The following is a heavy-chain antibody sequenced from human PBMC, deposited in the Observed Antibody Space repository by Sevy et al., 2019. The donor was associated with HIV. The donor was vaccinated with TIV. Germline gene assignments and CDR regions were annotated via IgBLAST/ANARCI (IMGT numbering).Heavy chain of an antibody. CDR2: IRSKANSYAT. V-gene: IGHV3-73*01. CDR1: GFTFSDSA. J-gene: IGHJ6*02. CDR3: TSYRMSRSKTADAYHYAMDV. D-gene: IGHD2-21*02. Sequence: GGSLRLSCAASGFTFSDSAIQWVRQSSGKGLEWVGRIRSKANSYATLYAASVKGRFTISRDDSKNTAYLQMDSLKTEDSAVYYCTSYRMSRSKTADAYHYAMDVWGQGTTVTVSS.